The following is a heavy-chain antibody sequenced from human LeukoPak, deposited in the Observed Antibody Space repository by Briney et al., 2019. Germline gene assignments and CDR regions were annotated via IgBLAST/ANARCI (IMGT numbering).Heavy chain of an antibody. CDR2: AGRS. J-gene: IGHJ4*02. CDR3: ARGPSDYDISGSYDL. Sequence: SQTLSLTCTVSGVSISSGSYYWSWIRQPAGKGLEWIGRAGRSYYSPSVKSRVTISVDTSKNQFSLKLTSVTAADTAVYYCARGPSDYDISGSYDLWGQGTLVTVSS. CDR1: GVSISSGSYY. D-gene: IGHD3-22*01. V-gene: IGHV4-61*02.